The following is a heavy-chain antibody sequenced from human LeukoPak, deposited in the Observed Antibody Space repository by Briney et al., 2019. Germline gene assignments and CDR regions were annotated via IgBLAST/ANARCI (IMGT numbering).Heavy chain of an antibody. V-gene: IGHV3-48*01. CDR2: ISNSGSTI. CDR1: GFTFSSYS. D-gene: IGHD2/OR15-2a*01. CDR3: ARRDCDSIKCRGSNWFDP. J-gene: IGHJ5*02. Sequence: GGSLRLSCAASGFTFSSYSMNWVRQAPGKGLEWVSYISNSGSTIYYADSVKGRFTISRDNAKNSLYLQMNSLRAEDTAVYYCARRDCDSIKCRGSNWFDPWGQGTLVSVSS.